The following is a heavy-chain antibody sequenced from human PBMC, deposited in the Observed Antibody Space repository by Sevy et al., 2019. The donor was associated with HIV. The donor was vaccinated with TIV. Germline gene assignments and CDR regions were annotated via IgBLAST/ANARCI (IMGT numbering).Heavy chain of an antibody. CDR1: GYSFTGFY. D-gene: IGHD3-10*01. CDR3: VGGYFGSGSYRLLY. Sequence: ASMKVSCKASGYSFTGFYIHWMRQAPGQGLEWMGWINPNNGDAKYAQKYQGRVTMTRDTSATTTYMGLTSLRSDDTAMYYCVGGYFGSGSYRLLYWGQGAPVTVSS. V-gene: IGHV1-2*02. J-gene: IGHJ4*02. CDR2: INPNNGDA.